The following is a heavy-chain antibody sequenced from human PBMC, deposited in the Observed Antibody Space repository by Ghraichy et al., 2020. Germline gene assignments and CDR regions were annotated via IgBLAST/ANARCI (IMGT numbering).Heavy chain of an antibody. CDR3: ARVCAKYNMIVVVISQGGWFDP. D-gene: IGHD3-22*01. CDR2: ISAYNGNT. V-gene: IGHV1-18*01. CDR1: GYTFTSYG. J-gene: IGHJ5*02. Sequence: ASVKVSCKASGYTFTSYGISWVRQAPGQGLEWMGWISAYNGNTNYAQKLQGRVTMTTDTSTSTAYMELRSLRSDDTAVYYCARVCAKYNMIVVVISQGGWFDPWGQGTLVTVSS.